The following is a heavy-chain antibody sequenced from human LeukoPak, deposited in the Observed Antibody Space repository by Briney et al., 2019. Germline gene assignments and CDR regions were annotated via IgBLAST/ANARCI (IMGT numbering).Heavy chain of an antibody. Sequence: ASVKVSCKASRGTFSSYAISWVRQAPGQGLEWMGGIIPIFGTANYAQKFQGRVTITADESTSTAYMELSSLRSEDTAVYYCAGNYYGSGSYPDYWGQGTLVTVSS. CDR1: RGTFSSYA. CDR2: IIPIFGTA. D-gene: IGHD3-10*01. V-gene: IGHV1-69*01. CDR3: AGNYYGSGSYPDY. J-gene: IGHJ4*02.